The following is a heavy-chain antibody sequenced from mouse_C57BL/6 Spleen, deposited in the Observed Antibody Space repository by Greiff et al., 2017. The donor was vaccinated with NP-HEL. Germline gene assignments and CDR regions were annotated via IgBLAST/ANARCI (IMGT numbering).Heavy chain of an antibody. Sequence: DVMLVESGEGLVKPGGSLKLSCAASGFTFSSYAMSWVRQTPEKRLEWVAYISSGGDYIYYADTVKGRFTISRDNARNTLYLQMSSLKSEDTAMYYCTRAPYDYDGGYYAMDYWGQGTSVTVSS. CDR1: GFTFSSYA. J-gene: IGHJ4*01. V-gene: IGHV5-9-1*02. CDR3: TRAPYDYDGGYYAMDY. CDR2: ISSGGDYI. D-gene: IGHD2-4*01.